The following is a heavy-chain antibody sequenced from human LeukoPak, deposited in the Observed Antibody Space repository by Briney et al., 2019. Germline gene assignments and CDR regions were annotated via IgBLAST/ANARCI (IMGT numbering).Heavy chain of an antibody. V-gene: IGHV3-48*02. J-gene: IGHJ4*02. CDR3: ARDEEAVGYYFDY. Sequence: GGSLRLSCAASEFTFSSYSMNWVRQAPGKGLEWVSYISTSSTTIYYADSVKGRFTISRDNAKNSLYLQMNSLRDEDTAVYYCARDEEAVGYYFDYWGQGTLVAVSS. CDR1: EFTFSSYS. D-gene: IGHD6-19*01. CDR2: ISTSSTTI.